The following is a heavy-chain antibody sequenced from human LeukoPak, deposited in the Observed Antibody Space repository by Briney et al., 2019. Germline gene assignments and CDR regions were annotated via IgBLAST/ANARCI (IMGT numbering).Heavy chain of an antibody. CDR2: IIPIFYTT. Sequence: GASVKVSCKASGGTFSSYAISWVRQDPGQGREWVGGIIPIFYTTHYAQKFQGRVTITADKSTSTAYMELSSLRSEDTAVYYCARAQTRITMVRGVIAYYYYYMDVWGKGTTVTVSS. CDR1: GGTFSSYA. V-gene: IGHV1-69*06. J-gene: IGHJ6*03. CDR3: ARAQTRITMVRGVIAYYYYYMDV. D-gene: IGHD3-10*01.